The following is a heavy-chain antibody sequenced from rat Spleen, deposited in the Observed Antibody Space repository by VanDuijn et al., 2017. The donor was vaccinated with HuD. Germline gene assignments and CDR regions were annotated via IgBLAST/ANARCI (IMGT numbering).Heavy chain of an antibody. D-gene: IGHD1-9*01. Sequence: EVQLVESDGGLVQPGRSLKLSCAASGFTFSDYYMAWVRQAPTKGLEWVATISYDGGRNFYRDSVRGRFTISRDDAKSTLSLQMDSLRSEDTASYYCARHGYTRYYFDYWGQGVMVTVSS. CDR3: ARHGYTRYYFDY. CDR2: ISYDGGRN. V-gene: IGHV5-29*01. J-gene: IGHJ2*01. CDR1: GFTFSDYY.